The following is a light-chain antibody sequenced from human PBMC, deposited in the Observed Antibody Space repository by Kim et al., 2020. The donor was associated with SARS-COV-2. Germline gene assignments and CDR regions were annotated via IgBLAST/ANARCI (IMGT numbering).Light chain of an antibody. J-gene: IGKJ3*01. Sequence: GDRVTITCQASQDISNYLNWYQQKPGKAPKLLIYDASNLETGVPSRFSGSGSGTDFTFTISSLQPEDIATYYCQQYDNLRVASITFGPGTKVDIK. CDR1: QDISNY. V-gene: IGKV1-33*01. CDR2: DAS. CDR3: QQYDNLRVASIT.